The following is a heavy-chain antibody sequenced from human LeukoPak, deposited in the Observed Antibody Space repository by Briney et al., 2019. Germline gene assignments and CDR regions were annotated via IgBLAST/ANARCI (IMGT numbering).Heavy chain of an antibody. V-gene: IGHV3-7*01. Sequence: GGSLRLSCAASGFTFSSYWMSWVRQAPGKGLEWVANIKQDGSEKYYVDSVKGRFTISRDNAKNSLYLQMNSLRAEDTAVYYCARDLAGPPQEAFDIWGQGTMVTVSS. CDR2: IKQDGSEK. CDR1: GFTFSSYW. CDR3: ARDLAGPPQEAFDI. J-gene: IGHJ3*02.